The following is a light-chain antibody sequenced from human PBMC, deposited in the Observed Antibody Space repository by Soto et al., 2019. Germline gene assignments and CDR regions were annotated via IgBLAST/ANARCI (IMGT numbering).Light chain of an antibody. CDR3: QQYSSSAT. J-gene: IGKJ1*01. V-gene: IGKV1-5*01. Sequence: DIQMTQSPSTLSASVGARVPITCRASQSISPWLAWYQQKPGKAPKLLIYGASSLEGGVPSRFSGSGSGTDFTLTISSLQPDDFATYYCQQYSSSATFGQGTK. CDR1: QSISPW. CDR2: GAS.